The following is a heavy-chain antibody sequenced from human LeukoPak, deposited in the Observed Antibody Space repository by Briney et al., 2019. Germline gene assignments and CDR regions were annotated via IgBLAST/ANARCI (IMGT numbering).Heavy chain of an antibody. CDR3: ARSYYYDSSGYFDFDY. CDR2: ITSSSATI. Sequence: GGSLRLSCAASGFTFNYYSMNWFRQAPGKGLEWLSYITSSSATIYYADSVRGRFTLSRDNAKNSPYLQMNSLRAEDTAVYYCARSYYYDSSGYFDFDYWGQGTLVTVSS. D-gene: IGHD3-22*01. V-gene: IGHV3-48*04. CDR1: GFTFNYYS. J-gene: IGHJ4*02.